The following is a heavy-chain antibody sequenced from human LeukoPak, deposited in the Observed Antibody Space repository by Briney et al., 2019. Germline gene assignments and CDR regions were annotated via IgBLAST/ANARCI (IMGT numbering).Heavy chain of an antibody. D-gene: IGHD6-13*01. CDR3: ARDGGSSWYGSDY. CDR1: GDSVSSNSAA. V-gene: IGHV6-1*01. Sequence: SQTLSLTCAISGDSVSSNSAAWNWIRQSPSRGLEWLGRTYYRSKWYNDYAVAVKSRMTINPDTSKNQFSLKLSSVTAADTAVYYCARDGGSSWYGSDYWGQGTLVTVSS. CDR2: TYYRSKWYN. J-gene: IGHJ4*02.